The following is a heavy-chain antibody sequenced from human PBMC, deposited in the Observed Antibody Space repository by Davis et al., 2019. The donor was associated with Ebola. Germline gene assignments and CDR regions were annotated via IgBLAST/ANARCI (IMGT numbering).Heavy chain of an antibody. CDR1: GYSISSGYS. CDR2: MHHSGST. V-gene: IGHV4-38-2*02. J-gene: IGHJ6*04. CDR3: ARDLWGMDV. Sequence: PSETLSLTCTVSGYSISSGYSWGWIRQPPGKGLEWIGSMHHSGSTNYNPSLKSRVIMSVDKSKNQLALKLNSVTAADTAVYYCARDLWGMDVWGKGTTVTVSS.